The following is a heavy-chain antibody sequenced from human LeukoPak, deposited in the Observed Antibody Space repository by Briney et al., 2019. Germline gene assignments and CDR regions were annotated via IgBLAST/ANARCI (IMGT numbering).Heavy chain of an antibody. CDR1: GFPFSSYW. CDR3: ARLTGTTGFDY. D-gene: IGHD1-1*01. Sequence: PGGSLRLSCAAPGFPFSSYWMSWVRQAPGKGLEWVANIKQDGSDKYYVDSVKGRLTISRDNAKKSLYLQLNSLRADDTAVYYCARLTGTTGFDYWGQGTLVTVSS. CDR2: IKQDGSDK. J-gene: IGHJ4*02. V-gene: IGHV3-7*01.